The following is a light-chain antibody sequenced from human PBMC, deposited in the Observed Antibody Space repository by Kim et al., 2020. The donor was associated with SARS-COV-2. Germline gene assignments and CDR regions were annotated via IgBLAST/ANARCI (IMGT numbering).Light chain of an antibody. CDR2: EAS. CDR3: QQSYSTPLIT. CDR1: QTINFY. V-gene: IGKV1-39*01. Sequence: SVGDSVPITCRASQTINFYLNLYKLSPGKAPKLLIHEASTLPSWVPARFSGSGSGTDFTLTISSLQPEDFATYYRQQSYSTPLITFGQGTRLEIK. J-gene: IGKJ5*01.